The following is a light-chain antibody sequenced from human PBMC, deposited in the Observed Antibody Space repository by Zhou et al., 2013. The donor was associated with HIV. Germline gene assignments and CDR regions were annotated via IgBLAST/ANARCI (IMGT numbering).Light chain of an antibody. Sequence: EIVLTQSPGTLSLSPGERATLSCRASQSISTFLAWYQQKPGQAPRLLIYGASTRATDIPGRFSGSGSGTEFSLTISSLQSEDSAVYYCQQYADWPPYTFGQGTKLEI. CDR2: GAS. V-gene: IGKV3D-15*01. J-gene: IGKJ2*01. CDR3: QQYADWPPYT. CDR1: QSISTF.